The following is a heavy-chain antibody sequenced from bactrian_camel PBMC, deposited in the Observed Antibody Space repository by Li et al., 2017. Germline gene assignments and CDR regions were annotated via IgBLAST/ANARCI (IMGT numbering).Heavy chain of an antibody. J-gene: IGHJ6*01. CDR2: IYGGRT. D-gene: IGHD3*01. V-gene: IGHV3S1*01. CDR3: AAAPEALWVRVADFGY. CDR1: EYSAGSGWSFTSYC. Sequence: HVQLVESGGGSVQAGGSLRLSCVASEYSAGSGWSFTSYCMGWFRQAPGKRREVVAAIYGGRTFYADSVKGRFTISQDNAKNTLYLQMDTPRPEDTAMYYCAAAPEALWVRVADFGYWGQGTQVTVS.